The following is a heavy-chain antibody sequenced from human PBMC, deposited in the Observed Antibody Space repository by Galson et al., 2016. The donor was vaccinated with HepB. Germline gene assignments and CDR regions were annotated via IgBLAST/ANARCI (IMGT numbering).Heavy chain of an antibody. Sequence: SVKVSCKASGGIFSSYAMSWVRQAPGHGLEWVGGIIRMFGTVNYARKFQGRVTMTEDTSTDTAYMELSSLRSEDTAVYYCATDMRSGIVATISYAFDIWGQGTMVTVSS. CDR2: IIRMFGTV. D-gene: IGHD5-12*01. CDR3: ATDMRSGIVATISYAFDI. CDR1: GGIFSSYA. V-gene: IGHV1-69*06. J-gene: IGHJ3*02.